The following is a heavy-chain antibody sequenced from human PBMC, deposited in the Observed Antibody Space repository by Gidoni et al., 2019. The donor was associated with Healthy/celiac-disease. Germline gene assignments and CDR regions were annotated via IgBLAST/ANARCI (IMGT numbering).Heavy chain of an antibody. D-gene: IGHD5-18*01. CDR1: GFTFNNYA. CDR3: AKGRVIQLWIFDY. V-gene: IGHV3-23*01. CDR2: ISGSGGGT. J-gene: IGHJ4*02. Sequence: EVQLLESGGGLVQPGGSLRLSCAASGFTFNNYAMSWVRQAPGKGLEWVSAISGSGGGTYYADSVKGRFTISRDNSKNTLYLQMNSLRAEDTAVYYCAKGRVIQLWIFDYWGQGTLVTVSS.